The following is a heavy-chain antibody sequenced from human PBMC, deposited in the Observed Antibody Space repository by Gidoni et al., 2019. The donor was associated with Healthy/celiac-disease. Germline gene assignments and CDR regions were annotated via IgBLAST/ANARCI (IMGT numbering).Heavy chain of an antibody. Sequence: QVQLQESGPGLVKPSQTLSLTCTVSGGSISRGGYYWSWIRQHPGKGLEWIGYIYYSGSTYYNPSLKSRVTISVDTSKNQFSLKLSSVTAADTAVYYCARDEGPTQTYFDYWGQGTLVTVSS. CDR1: GGSISRGGYY. CDR3: ARDEGPTQTYFDY. V-gene: IGHV4-31*03. CDR2: IYYSGST. J-gene: IGHJ4*02.